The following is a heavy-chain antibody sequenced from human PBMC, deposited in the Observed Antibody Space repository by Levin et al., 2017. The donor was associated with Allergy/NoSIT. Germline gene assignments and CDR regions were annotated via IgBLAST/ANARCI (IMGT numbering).Heavy chain of an antibody. V-gene: IGHV4-4*07. J-gene: IGHJ6*02. Sequence: SETLSLTCTVSGGSIISYYWSWIRQPAGKGLEWIGRIYTTGSTSYNSFLKSRVTMSVDTSMNQFSLKLSSVTAADTAVYYCARDLGRGGMDVWDQGTTVTVSS. CDR2: IYTTGST. CDR1: GGSIISYY. CDR3: ARDLGRGGMDV. D-gene: IGHD3-16*01.